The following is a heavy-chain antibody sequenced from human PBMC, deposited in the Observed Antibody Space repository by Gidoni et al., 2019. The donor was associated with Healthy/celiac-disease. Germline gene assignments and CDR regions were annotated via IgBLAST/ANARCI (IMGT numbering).Heavy chain of an antibody. CDR2: INHSGRT. J-gene: IGHJ4*02. CDR3: ARGQGWWLATGFDY. V-gene: IGHV4-34*01. D-gene: IGHD6-19*01. Sequence: QVQLQQWGAGLLKPSETLSLTCAVYGGSFSGYYWSWIRQPPGKGLEWIGEINHSGRTNYNPSLKSRVTISVDTSKNQFSLKLSSVTAADTAVYYCARGQGWWLATGFDYWGQGTLVTVSS. CDR1: GGSFSGYY.